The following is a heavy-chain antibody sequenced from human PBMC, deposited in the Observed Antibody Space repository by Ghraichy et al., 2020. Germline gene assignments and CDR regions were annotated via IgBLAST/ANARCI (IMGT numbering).Heavy chain of an antibody. CDR3: ARKSDRDFDY. CDR2: INSDGSST. CDR1: GFTFSSYW. V-gene: IGHV3-74*01. J-gene: IGHJ4*02. Sequence: LNISCAASGFTFSSYWMHWVRQAPGKGLVWVSRINSDGSSTSYADSVKGRFTISRDNAKNTLYLQMNSLRDEDTAVYYCARKSDRDFDYWGQGTLVTVSS.